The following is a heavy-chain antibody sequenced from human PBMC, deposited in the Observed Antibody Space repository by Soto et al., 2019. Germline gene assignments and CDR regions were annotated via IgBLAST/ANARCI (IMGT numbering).Heavy chain of an antibody. J-gene: IGHJ2*01. CDR2: INPGGVST. D-gene: IGHD4-17*01. CDR1: GYTFTTYY. V-gene: IGHV1-46*01. Sequence: QVQLVQSGAEVKKPGASVEVSCKASGYTFTTYYIHWVRHAPGQGLEWMGVINPGGVSTKYAQKFQDRVTMTSDTSTSTVYMDLSILRSEDKAVYFCARGGNGDNVGYWYFDLWGRGTLVTVSP. CDR3: ARGGNGDNVGYWYFDL.